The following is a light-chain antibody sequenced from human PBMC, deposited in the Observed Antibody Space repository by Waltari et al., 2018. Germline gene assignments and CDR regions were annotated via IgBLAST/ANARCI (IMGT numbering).Light chain of an antibody. CDR2: DVM. CDR3: FACRGGNTLV. CDR1: SNDVGAYDF. J-gene: IGLJ2*01. Sequence: QSALTQPASVSGSPGQSITISCTGTSNDVGAYDFVSWYRQYPGEAPKLMIYDVMNRPSGFSVRCSGSKAANTASLTISGLQADDEGDYYCFACRGGNTLVFGGGTKVTVL. V-gene: IGLV2-14*03.